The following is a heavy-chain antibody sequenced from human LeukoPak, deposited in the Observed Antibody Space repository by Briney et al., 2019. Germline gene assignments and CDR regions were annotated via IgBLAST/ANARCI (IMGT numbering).Heavy chain of an antibody. CDR1: GFTFSSYS. J-gene: IGHJ4*02. Sequence: PGGSLRLSCAASGFTFSSYSMNWVRQAPGKGLEWVSSISSSSSYIYYADSVKGRFTISRDNAKNSLYLQMNSLRAEDTAVYYCAREDTYYYGSGSYYYFDYWGQGTLVTVSS. CDR2: ISSSSSYI. V-gene: IGHV3-21*01. CDR3: AREDTYYYGSGSYYYFDY. D-gene: IGHD3-10*01.